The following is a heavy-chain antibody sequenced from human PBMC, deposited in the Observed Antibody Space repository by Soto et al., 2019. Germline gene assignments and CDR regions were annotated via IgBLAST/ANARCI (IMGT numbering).Heavy chain of an antibody. J-gene: IGHJ6*02. CDR2: ISSSGGTI. Sequence: PGGSLRLSCAASGFTFSSYSMNWVRQAPGKGLEWIAYISSSGGTILYADSVRGRFTISRDDAKNSLYLQMNSLRDEDTAVYYCARGKIAVPGTQYYGLDVWGQGTTVTVSS. V-gene: IGHV3-48*02. CDR3: ARGKIAVPGTQYYGLDV. CDR1: GFTFSSYS. D-gene: IGHD6-19*01.